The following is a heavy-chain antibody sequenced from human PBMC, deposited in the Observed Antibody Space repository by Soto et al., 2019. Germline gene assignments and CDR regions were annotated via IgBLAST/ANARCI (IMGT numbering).Heavy chain of an antibody. Sequence: GGSLRLSCAASGFTFDDYAMHWVRQVPGKGLEWVSGINWNSGSIGYADSVKGRFTISRDYSKTTVFLQMNSLRAEDTAVYFCAKDNGNYGSGSFSHWGQGTLVTVSS. V-gene: IGHV3-9*01. D-gene: IGHD3-10*01. CDR3: AKDNGNYGSGSFSH. J-gene: IGHJ4*02. CDR2: INWNSGSI. CDR1: GFTFDDYA.